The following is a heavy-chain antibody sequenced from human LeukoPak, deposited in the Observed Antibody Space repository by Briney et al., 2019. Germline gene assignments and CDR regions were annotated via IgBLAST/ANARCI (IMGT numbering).Heavy chain of an antibody. J-gene: IGHJ5*02. Sequence: ASVKVSCKPSVDTFTSDGISWGRQAPGQGLEWMGWISAYNGNTNYAQKLQSRVTMTTDTSTSTAYMELRSLRSDDTAVYYCARVLPADYGDYVRDWFDPWGQGTLVTVSS. D-gene: IGHD4-17*01. V-gene: IGHV1-18*01. CDR3: ARVLPADYGDYVRDWFDP. CDR2: ISAYNGNT. CDR1: VDTFTSDG.